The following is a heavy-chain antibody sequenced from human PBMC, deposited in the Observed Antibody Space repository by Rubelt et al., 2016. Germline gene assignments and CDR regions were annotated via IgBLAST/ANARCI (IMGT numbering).Heavy chain of an antibody. V-gene: IGHV3-66*01. CDR3: ARWWIQLWSFDY. CDR1: GFTFSSYS. Sequence: EVQLVESGGGLVQPGGSLRLSCAASGFTFSSYSMSWVRQAPGKGLEWVSVIYSGGRTYYADSVKGRFTISRDNSKNTLYLQMNSLRAEDTAVYYCARWWIQLWSFDYWGQGTLVTVSS. CDR2: IYSGGRT. J-gene: IGHJ4*02. D-gene: IGHD5-18*01.